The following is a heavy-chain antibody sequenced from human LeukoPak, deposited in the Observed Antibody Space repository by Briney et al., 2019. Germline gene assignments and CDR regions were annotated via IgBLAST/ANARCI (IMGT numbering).Heavy chain of an antibody. CDR3: ARHLIRRGAFDI. D-gene: IGHD3-3*02. V-gene: IGHV4-59*08. Sequence: SETLSLTCTVSGGSISSYYWSWIRQPPGKGLKWIGYIYYSGSTNYNPSLKSRVTISVDTSKNQFSLKLSSVTAADTAVYYCARHLIRRGAFDIWGQGTMVTVSS. J-gene: IGHJ3*02. CDR1: GGSISSYY. CDR2: IYYSGST.